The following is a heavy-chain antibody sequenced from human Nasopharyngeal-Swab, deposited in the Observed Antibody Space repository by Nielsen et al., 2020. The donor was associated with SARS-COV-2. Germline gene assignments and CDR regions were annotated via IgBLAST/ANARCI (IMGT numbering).Heavy chain of an antibody. CDR2: INPNSGGT. CDR1: GYTFTGYY. J-gene: IGHJ6*02. CDR3: ARDPTSVAGTGDYYYGMDV. Sequence: ASVKVSCKASGYTFTGYYMHWVRQAAGQGLEWMGRINPNSGGTNYAQKFQDRVTMTRDTSISTAYMELSRLRSDDTAVYYCARDPTSVAGTGDYYYGMDVWGQGTTVTVSS. V-gene: IGHV1-2*06. D-gene: IGHD6-19*01.